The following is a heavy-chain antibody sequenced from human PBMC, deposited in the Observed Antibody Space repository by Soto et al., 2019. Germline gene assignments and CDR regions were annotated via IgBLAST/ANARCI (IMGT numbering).Heavy chain of an antibody. CDR1: GGIFSSYA. D-gene: IGHD2-15*01. V-gene: IGHV1-69*13. CDR2: IIPIFGTA. CDR3: ARVGCSGGSCYGWFDP. Sequence: GASVKVSCKASGGIFSSYAISWVRQAPGQGLEWMGGIIPIFGTANYAQKFQGRVTITADESTSTAYMELSSLRSEDTAVYYCARVGCSGGSCYGWFDPWGQGTLVTVSS. J-gene: IGHJ5*02.